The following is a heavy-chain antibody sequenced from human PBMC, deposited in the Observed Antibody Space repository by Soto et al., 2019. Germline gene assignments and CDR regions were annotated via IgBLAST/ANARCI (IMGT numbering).Heavy chain of an antibody. CDR1: GYTFTSYG. CDR3: AREGITLVWGVGIPLYYFAY. D-gene: IGHD3-10*01. Sequence: QVQLVQSGAEVKKPGASVKVSCKASGYTFTSYGISWVRQAPGQGLEWMGWISAYNGNTNYAQKLQGRVTMTTDTATSTVYMELRSLRSDDTAVYYCAREGITLVWGVGIPLYYFAYWGQGTLVTVSS. CDR2: ISAYNGNT. V-gene: IGHV1-18*01. J-gene: IGHJ4*02.